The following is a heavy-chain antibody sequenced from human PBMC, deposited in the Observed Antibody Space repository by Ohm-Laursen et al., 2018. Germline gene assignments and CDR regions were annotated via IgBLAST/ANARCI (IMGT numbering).Heavy chain of an antibody. CDR3: ARALGGYPISYYYGMDV. Sequence: TLSLTCAVYGGSFSGYYWSWIRQPPGKGLEWIGEINHSGSTNYNPSLKSRVTISVDTSKNQFSLKLSSVTAADTAVYYCARALGGYPISYYYGMDVWGQGTTVTVSS. J-gene: IGHJ6*02. CDR2: INHSGST. V-gene: IGHV4-34*01. CDR1: GGSFSGYY. D-gene: IGHD7-27*01.